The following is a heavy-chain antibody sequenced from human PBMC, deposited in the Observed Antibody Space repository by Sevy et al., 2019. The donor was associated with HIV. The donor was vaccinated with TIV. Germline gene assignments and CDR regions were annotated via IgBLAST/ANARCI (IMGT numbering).Heavy chain of an antibody. J-gene: IGHJ4*02. V-gene: IGHV3-30*03. CDR3: ASRGGDFWNGYNFDH. CDR2: ILFDGRNK. Sequence: GGSLRLSCAASGFTFSDSAMAWVRQAPGKGLEWVALILFDGRNKYYADSVMGRFTISRDNSKKTLFLEMNSLRHDDTAMYYCASRGGDFWNGYNFDHWGQGTLVTVSS. CDR1: GFTFSDSA. D-gene: IGHD3-3*01.